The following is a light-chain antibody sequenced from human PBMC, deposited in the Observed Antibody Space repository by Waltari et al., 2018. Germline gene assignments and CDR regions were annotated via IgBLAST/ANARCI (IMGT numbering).Light chain of an antibody. CDR2: AAS. CDR3: QQANSLPYT. CDR1: QSLSNS. J-gene: IGKJ2*01. V-gene: IGKV1-12*01. Sequence: DIQMTQSPPSVSASVGDRVTITCRASQSLSNSLAWYQQKLGQAPKFLIYAASNLQSGVPSRFRGSGSGTDFTLTISSLQPEDFATYFCQQANSLPYTFGQGTKVEIK.